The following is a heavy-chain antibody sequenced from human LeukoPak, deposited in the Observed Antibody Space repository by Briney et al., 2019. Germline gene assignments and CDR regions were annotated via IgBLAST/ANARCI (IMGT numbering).Heavy chain of an antibody. CDR2: IYYSGST. CDR3: ARETRYCSGGSCYSGMDV. D-gene: IGHD2-15*01. Sequence: SETLSLTCTVSGVSISSYYWSWIRQPPGKGLEWIGYIYYSGSTNYNPSLKSRVTISVDRSKNQFSLKLSSVTAADTAVYYCARETRYCSGGSCYSGMDVWGQGTTVTVSS. J-gene: IGHJ6*02. CDR1: GVSISSYY. V-gene: IGHV4-59*12.